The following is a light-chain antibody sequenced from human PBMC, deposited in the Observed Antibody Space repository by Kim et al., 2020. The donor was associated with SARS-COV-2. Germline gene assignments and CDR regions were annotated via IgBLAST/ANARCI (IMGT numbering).Light chain of an antibody. V-gene: IGLV3-1*01. CDR2: QDS. Sequence: SVSPGQTASIACSGDKLGDKYACWYQQKPGQSPVLVIYQDSKRTSGIPERFSGSNSGNTATLTISGTQAMDEADYYCQAWDSSRVVFGGGTQLTVL. CDR3: QAWDSSRVV. J-gene: IGLJ2*01. CDR1: KLGDKY.